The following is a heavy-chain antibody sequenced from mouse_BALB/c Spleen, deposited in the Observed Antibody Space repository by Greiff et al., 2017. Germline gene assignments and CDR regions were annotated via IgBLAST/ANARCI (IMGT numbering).Heavy chain of an antibody. Sequence: QVQLQQSGPELVKPGASVKISCKASGYAFSSSWMNWVKQRPGQGLEWIGRIYPGDGDTNYNGKFKGKATLTADKSSSTAYMQLSSLTSVASAVYFGRRGGYSFAYWGQGTLVTVSA. J-gene: IGHJ3*01. D-gene: IGHD2-14*01. CDR2: IYPGDGDT. V-gene: IGHV1-82*01. CDR1: GYAFSSSW. CDR3: RRGGYSFAY.